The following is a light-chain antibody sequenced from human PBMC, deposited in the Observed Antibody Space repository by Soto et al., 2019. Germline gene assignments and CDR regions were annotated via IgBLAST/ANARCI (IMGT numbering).Light chain of an antibody. V-gene: IGKV3-15*01. J-gene: IGKJ1*01. Sequence: EIVMTQSPATLSLSPGERATLSCRASQSVSSNLAWYQQKPGQAPRLLLYGASTRATGIPARFSGSGSGTEFTLTISSLQSEDFAVYYCQQYSSSPPWTFGQGTKVEIK. CDR2: GAS. CDR3: QQYSSSPPWT. CDR1: QSVSSN.